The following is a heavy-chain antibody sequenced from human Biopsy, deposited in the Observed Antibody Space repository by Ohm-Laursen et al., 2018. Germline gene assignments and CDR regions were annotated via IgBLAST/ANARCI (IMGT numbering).Heavy chain of an antibody. CDR2: IIPILGTV. J-gene: IGHJ6*02. V-gene: IGHV1-69*04. CDR1: GDTFTTSA. D-gene: IGHD3-10*01. CDR3: ASGDIGGIGLDV. Sequence: SVKVSCKASGDTFTTSAISWVRQVPGQGLDWMGRIIPILGTVDYGQDFQGRVTIRADTSTTFLELTSLRYDDTAVYYCASGDIGGIGLDVWGLGTTVTVSS.